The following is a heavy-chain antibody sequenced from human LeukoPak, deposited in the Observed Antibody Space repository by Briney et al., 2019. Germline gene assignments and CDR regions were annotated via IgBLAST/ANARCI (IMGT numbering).Heavy chain of an antibody. D-gene: IGHD5-18*01. V-gene: IGHV1-3*01. Sequence: ASVKVSCKASGYTFTSYAMHWVRRAPGQGLEWMGWINAGNGNTKYSQKFQGRVTITRDTSASTAYMELSSLRSEDTAVYYCARGGIQLWVHFDYWGQGTLVTVSS. CDR2: INAGNGNT. J-gene: IGHJ4*02. CDR3: ARGGIQLWVHFDY. CDR1: GYTFTSYA.